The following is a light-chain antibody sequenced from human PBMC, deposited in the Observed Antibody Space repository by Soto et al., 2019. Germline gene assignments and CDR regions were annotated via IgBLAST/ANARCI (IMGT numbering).Light chain of an antibody. V-gene: IGKV4-1*01. CDR2: WAS. CDR1: QSLVYSPTNKNN. CDR3: QQYYSSPPWT. Sequence: DIVMTQSPDSLSVSLGQRATINCRFSQSLVYSPTNKNNLAWYQQKPGQPPKLLIYWASTRQSGVPDRFSGSGSATDFTLTISSLQAEDVAVYYCQQYYSSPPWTFGQGTKVDI. J-gene: IGKJ1*01.